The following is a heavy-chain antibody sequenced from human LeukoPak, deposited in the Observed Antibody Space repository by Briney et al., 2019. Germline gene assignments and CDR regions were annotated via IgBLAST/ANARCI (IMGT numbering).Heavy chain of an antibody. V-gene: IGHV3-23*01. CDR1: GLTFSTYS. CDR3: AKDVAPDSGWDLDY. Sequence: GGSLRLSCAVSGLTFSTYSMTWVRQGPGKGLEWVSSIYNSGAKIFYADSVKGRFTISRDNSKNMLYMQMNSLRVEDTAVYYCAKDVAPDSGWDLDYWGQGTLVTVSS. D-gene: IGHD6-19*01. CDR2: IYNSGAKI. J-gene: IGHJ4*02.